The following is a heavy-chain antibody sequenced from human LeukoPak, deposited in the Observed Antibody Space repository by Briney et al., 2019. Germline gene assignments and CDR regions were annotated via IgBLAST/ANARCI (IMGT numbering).Heavy chain of an antibody. CDR3: ANVQESTRTTLNDAFDI. Sequence: QTGGSLRLSCAASGFTFSNYAINWVRQAPGKGLEWVAFIRYDGSNKYYADSVKGRFTISRDNSKNTLYLQMNSLRAEDTAVYYCANVQESTRTTLNDAFDIWGQGTMVTVSS. V-gene: IGHV3-30*02. D-gene: IGHD1-1*01. CDR2: IRYDGSNK. CDR1: GFTFSNYA. J-gene: IGHJ3*02.